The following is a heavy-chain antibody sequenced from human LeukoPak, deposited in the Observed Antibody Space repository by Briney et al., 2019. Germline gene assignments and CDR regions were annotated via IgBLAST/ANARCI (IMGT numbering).Heavy chain of an antibody. D-gene: IGHD1-1*01. Sequence: ASVTVSFTTSGYTFTNLDINWLRQAPGQGLEWMGWMSPNSGDTGYSQKFQGRVSMTRDTSISTAYMELSSLRSEDTAVYYCASNPPNTGDFYYWGLGSLVTVSS. V-gene: IGHV1-8*01. CDR1: GYTFTNLD. CDR3: ASNPPNTGDFYY. J-gene: IGHJ4*02. CDR2: MSPNSGDT.